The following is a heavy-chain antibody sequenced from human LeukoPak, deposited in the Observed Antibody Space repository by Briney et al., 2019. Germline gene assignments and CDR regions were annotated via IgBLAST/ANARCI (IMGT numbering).Heavy chain of an antibody. J-gene: IGHJ4*02. Sequence: ASVKVSCKASGGTFSSYAISWVRQAPGQGLEWMGGIIPIFGTANYAQKFQGRVTITADESTSTAYMELSSLRSEDTAVYYCARIYYDSSGYPHDYFDYWGQGTLVTVSS. D-gene: IGHD3-22*01. CDR3: ARIYYDSSGYPHDYFDY. V-gene: IGHV1-69*01. CDR2: IIPIFGTA. CDR1: GGTFSSYA.